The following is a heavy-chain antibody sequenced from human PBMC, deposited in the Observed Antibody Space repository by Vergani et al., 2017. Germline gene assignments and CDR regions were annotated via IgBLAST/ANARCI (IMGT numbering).Heavy chain of an antibody. CDR2: IDPSDSYT. J-gene: IGHJ3*02. V-gene: IGHV5-10-1*03. D-gene: IGHD6-19*01. CDR3: ARPLGSSGWPHDAFDI. CDR1: GYSFTSYW. Sequence: EVQLVQSGAEVKKSGESLRISCKGSGYSFTSYWISWVRQMPGKGLEWMGRIDPSDSYTNYSPSFQGHVTISADKSISTAYLQWSSLKASDTAMYYCARPLGSSGWPHDAFDIWGQGTMVTVSS.